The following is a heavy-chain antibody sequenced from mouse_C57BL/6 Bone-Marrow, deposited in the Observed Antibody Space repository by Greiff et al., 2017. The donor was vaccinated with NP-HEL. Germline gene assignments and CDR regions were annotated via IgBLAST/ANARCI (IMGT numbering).Heavy chain of an antibody. CDR3: AREGWLLDY. CDR2: IDPSDSYT. D-gene: IGHD2-3*01. Sequence: QVQLQQPGAELVMPGASVKLSCKASGYTFTSYWMHWVKQRPGQGLEWIGEIDPSDSYTNYNQKFKGKSTLTVDKSSSTAYMQLSSLTSEDSAVSYCAREGWLLDYWGQGTTLTVSS. J-gene: IGHJ2*01. V-gene: IGHV1-69*01. CDR1: GYTFTSYW.